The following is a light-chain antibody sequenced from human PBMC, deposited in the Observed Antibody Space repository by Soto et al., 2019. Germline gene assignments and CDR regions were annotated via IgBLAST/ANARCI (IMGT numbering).Light chain of an antibody. Sequence: EIVMTQSPATLSVSPGERATLSCRASQSVSSNLAWYQQKPGQAPRLLIYGASTRATGIPARFSGSGSGTEFTLTISSLQSEDFAVYYCQQYNNWPSGTFGPGTKEDIK. V-gene: IGKV3-15*01. CDR3: QQYNNWPSGT. J-gene: IGKJ3*01. CDR1: QSVSSN. CDR2: GAS.